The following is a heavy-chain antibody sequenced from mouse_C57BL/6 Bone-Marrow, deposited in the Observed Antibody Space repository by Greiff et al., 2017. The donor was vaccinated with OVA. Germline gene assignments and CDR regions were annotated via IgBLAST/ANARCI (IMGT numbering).Heavy chain of an antibody. D-gene: IGHD2-3*01. CDR2: ISGGGGNT. Sequence: EVKLVESGGGLVKPGGSLKLSCAASGFTFSSDTMSWVRQTPEKRLEWVATISGGGGNTYYPDSVKGRFTITRDNAQNTLYLQMSSLRSEATALYYCARQGYYLAYWGQATMVTVSA. V-gene: IGHV5-9*01. CDR3: ARQGYYLAY. CDR1: GFTFSSDT. J-gene: IGHJ3*01.